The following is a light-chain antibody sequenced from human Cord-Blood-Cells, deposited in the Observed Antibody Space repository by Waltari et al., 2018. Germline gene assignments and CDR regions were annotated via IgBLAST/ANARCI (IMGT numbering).Light chain of an antibody. J-gene: IGKJ1*01. CDR3: QQYNNWPRT. CDR2: GAS. Sequence: EIVMTQSPATLSVSPGERATFSCRASQCVSSNLAWYQQKPGQAPRLLIYGASTRATGIPARFSGSGSGTEFTLTISSLQSEELAVYYSQQYNNWPRTFGQGTKVEIK. V-gene: IGKV3-15*01. CDR1: QCVSSN.